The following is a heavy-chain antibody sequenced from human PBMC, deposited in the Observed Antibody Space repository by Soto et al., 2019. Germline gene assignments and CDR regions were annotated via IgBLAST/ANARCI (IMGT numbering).Heavy chain of an antibody. J-gene: IGHJ4*02. V-gene: IGHV3-7*03. D-gene: IGHD6-19*01. CDR1: EFSISPYW. CDR3: VSDGDVCSGTDCFRHLKN. CDR2: IKEDGSAA. Sequence: GGSLRLSCVASEFSISPYWMSWVRQAPGKGLEWVANIKEDGSAARYVDSARDRFLISRDNTKNSLYLQMTNLRAEDTAIYYCVSDGDVCSGTDCFRHLKNWDRGTRVTASS.